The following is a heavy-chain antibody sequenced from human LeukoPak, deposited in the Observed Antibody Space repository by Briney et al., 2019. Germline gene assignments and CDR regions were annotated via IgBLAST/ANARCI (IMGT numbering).Heavy chain of an antibody. D-gene: IGHD3-22*01. CDR3: AKDRYFDNSGDHYESEY. J-gene: IGHJ4*02. V-gene: IGHV3-23*01. Sequence: PGGSLRLSCAASGFTFSRYGMSWVRQAPGKGLDWVSAVSGSGGSTNYADSVTGRFTISRDNSKDTLYLQMNSLRAEDTAVYYCAKDRYFDNSGDHYESEYWGQGTLVTVSS. CDR2: VSGSGGST. CDR1: GFTFSRYG.